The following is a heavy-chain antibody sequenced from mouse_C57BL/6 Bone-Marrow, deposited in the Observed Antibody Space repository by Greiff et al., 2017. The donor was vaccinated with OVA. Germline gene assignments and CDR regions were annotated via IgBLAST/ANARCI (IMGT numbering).Heavy chain of an antibody. V-gene: IGHV1-82*01. CDR3: ARQAGPYYGSSYAY. J-gene: IGHJ3*01. CDR2: IYPGDGDT. D-gene: IGHD1-1*01. Sequence: QVQLKQSGPELVKPGASVKISCKASGYAFSSSWMNWVKQRPGKGLEWIGRIYPGDGDTNYNGKFKGKATLTADKSSSTAYMQLSSLTSEDSAVYFCARQAGPYYGSSYAYWGQGTLVTVSA. CDR1: GYAFSSSW.